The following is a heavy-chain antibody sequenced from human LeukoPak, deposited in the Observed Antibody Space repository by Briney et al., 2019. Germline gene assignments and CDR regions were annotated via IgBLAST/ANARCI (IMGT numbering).Heavy chain of an antibody. V-gene: IGHV3-20*04. J-gene: IGHJ4*02. CDR3: ARWEGASVFDY. Sequence: GGSLRLSCAASGFTFSSYAMRWVRQAPGKGLEWVSGINWNGGSTGYADSVKGRFTISRDNAKNSLYLQMNSLRAEDTALYYCARWEGASVFDYWGQGTLVTVSS. CDR1: GFTFSSYA. D-gene: IGHD1-26*01. CDR2: INWNGGST.